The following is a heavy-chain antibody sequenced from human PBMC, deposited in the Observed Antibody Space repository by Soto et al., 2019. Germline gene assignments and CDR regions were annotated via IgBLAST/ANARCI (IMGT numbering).Heavy chain of an antibody. CDR3: ARDFGGILRFGES. V-gene: IGHV3-21*01. D-gene: IGHD3-10*01. Sequence: DVQLVESGGGLVKPRGSLRLSCAASGFTFSTYNMNWVRQAPGKGLEWVSSIPSSTSYIFYADSVKGRFTISRDNAKNSLYLQMNSLRAEDTAVYYCARDFGGILRFGESWGQGTLVTVSS. J-gene: IGHJ5*02. CDR2: IPSSTSYI. CDR1: GFTFSTYN.